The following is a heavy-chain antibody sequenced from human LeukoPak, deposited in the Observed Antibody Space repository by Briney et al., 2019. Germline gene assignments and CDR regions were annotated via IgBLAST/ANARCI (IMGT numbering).Heavy chain of an antibody. V-gene: IGHV3-21*01. J-gene: IGHJ6*02. CDR3: ARDANCSSTSCYRGPGYYYGMGV. CDR2: ISSSSSYI. CDR1: GFTFSSYS. D-gene: IGHD2-2*02. Sequence: GGALRLPCAASGFTFSSYSMNWVRQAPGKGLEWVSSISSSSSYIYYADSVKGRFAISGDNAKNSLYLQMNSLRAEDTAVYYCARDANCSSTSCYRGPGYYYGMGVWGQGTTVTVSS.